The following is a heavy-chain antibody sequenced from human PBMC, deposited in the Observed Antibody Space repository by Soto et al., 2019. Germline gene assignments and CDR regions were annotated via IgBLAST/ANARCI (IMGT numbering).Heavy chain of an antibody. CDR2: IYPSGDTT. D-gene: IGHD1-26*01. CDR1: GYTFTNYY. CDR3: ARDWELGY. V-gene: IGHV1-46*01. J-gene: IGHJ4*02. Sequence: QVQLGQSGAEVKKPGASVKVSCKASGYTFTNYYMHWVRQAPGQGLEWMGTIYPSGDTTSYAQKFQGRVTMVWDTSTSTGYMELSSLRSEDTAVYYCARDWELGYWGQGTLVTVSS.